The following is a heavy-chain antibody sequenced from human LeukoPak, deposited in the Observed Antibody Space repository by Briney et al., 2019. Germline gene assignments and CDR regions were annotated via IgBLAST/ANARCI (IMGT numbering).Heavy chain of an antibody. J-gene: IGHJ4*02. CDR2: IYYSGST. CDR1: GGSISYYY. D-gene: IGHD3-22*01. V-gene: IGHV4-59*08. CDR3: ARHDSSGYYRRLDY. Sequence: SVTLSLTCTVSGGSISYYYWSWIRQPPGKGLEWIGYIYYSGSTNYNPSLKSRVTISVDTSKNQLSLKLSSVTAADTAVYYCARHDSSGYYRRLDYWGQGTLVTVSS.